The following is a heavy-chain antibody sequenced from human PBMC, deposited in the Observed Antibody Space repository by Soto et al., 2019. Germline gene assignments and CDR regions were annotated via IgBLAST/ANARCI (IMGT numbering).Heavy chain of an antibody. V-gene: IGHV5-10-1*01. CDR1: GYRFTTFG. D-gene: IGHD2-2*01. Sequence: XASLILNWPCFGYRFTTFGISLGLQLPGKGLEWMGRIDPGDTYVTYSPAFQGHVTISADKATNTAYLQWSSLKASDTAIYYCARIYCTNTTCDSWFDPWGRGTLVTVSS. J-gene: IGHJ5*02. CDR3: ARIYCTNTTCDSWFDP. CDR2: IDPGDTYV.